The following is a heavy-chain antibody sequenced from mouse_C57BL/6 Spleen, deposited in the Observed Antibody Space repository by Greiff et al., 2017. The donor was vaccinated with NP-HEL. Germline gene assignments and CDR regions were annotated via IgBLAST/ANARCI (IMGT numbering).Heavy chain of an antibody. CDR2: IDPSDSET. J-gene: IGHJ4*01. CDR3: AREGNYYYAMDY. CDR1: GYTFTSYW. V-gene: IGHV1-52*01. Sequence: QVQLQQPGAELVRPGSSVKLSCKASGYTFTSYWMHWVKQRPIQGLEWIGNIDPSDSETHYNQKFKDKATLTVDKSSSTAYMQLSSLTSEDSAVYYCAREGNYYYAMDYWGQGTSVTVSS.